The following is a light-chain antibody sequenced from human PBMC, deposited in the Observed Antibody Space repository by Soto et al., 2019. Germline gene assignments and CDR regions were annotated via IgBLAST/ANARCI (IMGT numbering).Light chain of an antibody. CDR3: QQSYSTPPLT. Sequence: DIQMTQSPSSLSASVGDRVTITCRASQSISSYLNWYQQKPGKAPKLLIYAASSLQSGVPSRFSGSGSGTDFTLPISSLQPEDFATYYCQQSYSTPPLTFGQGTKVEIK. V-gene: IGKV1-39*01. J-gene: IGKJ1*01. CDR1: QSISSY. CDR2: AAS.